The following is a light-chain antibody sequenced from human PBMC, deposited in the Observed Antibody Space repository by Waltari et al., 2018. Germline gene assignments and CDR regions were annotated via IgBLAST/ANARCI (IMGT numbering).Light chain of an antibody. CDR2: TNN. V-gene: IGLV1-44*01. Sequence: QSVLTQPPSASGTPGQRVTISCSGSSSNIGSNIVNWYQQLPGTAPKLLIYTNNPRPAGVPDQCAGSKSGTSASLAISGLQSEDEADYHCAAWDDSLTAWVFGGGTKLTVL. CDR3: AAWDDSLTAWV. CDR1: SSNIGSNI. J-gene: IGLJ3*02.